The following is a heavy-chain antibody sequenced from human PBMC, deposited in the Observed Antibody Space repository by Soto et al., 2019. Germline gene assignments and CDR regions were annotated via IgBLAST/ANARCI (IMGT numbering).Heavy chain of an antibody. Sequence: VQLVESGGGLVQPGGSLRLSCAASGFTFSSYGMHWVRQATGKGLEWVSAIGTAGDTYYPGSVKGRFTISRENAKNSLYLQMNSLRAGDTAVYYCARGLKVLWFGENNAFDIWGQGTMVTVSS. D-gene: IGHD3-10*01. J-gene: IGHJ3*02. V-gene: IGHV3-13*01. CDR1: GFTFSSYG. CDR3: ARGLKVLWFGENNAFDI. CDR2: IGTAGDT.